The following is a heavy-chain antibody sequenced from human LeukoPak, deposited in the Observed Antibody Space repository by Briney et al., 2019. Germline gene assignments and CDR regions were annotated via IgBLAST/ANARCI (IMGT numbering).Heavy chain of an antibody. J-gene: IGHJ6*02. CDR3: ARAHSIASYYYGVDV. D-gene: IGHD2/OR15-2a*01. Sequence: SETLSLTCTVSGGSITSSSYYWGWIRQPPGKGLEWIGTIYYSGNTYYNPSLKSRLTMSVDTSKNQISLKLSSVTAADTSVYYCARAHSIASYYYGVDVWGQGTTVTVSS. CDR1: GGSITSSSYY. CDR2: IYYSGNT. V-gene: IGHV4-39*07.